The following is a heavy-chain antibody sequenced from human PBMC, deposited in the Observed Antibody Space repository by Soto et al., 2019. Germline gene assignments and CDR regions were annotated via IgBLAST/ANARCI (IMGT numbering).Heavy chain of an antibody. Sequence: EVQLVESGGGLVQPGGSLRLSCAASGFTFSSYWMHWVRQAPGKGLVLVSRINSDGSSTSYADSVKGRFTISRDNAKNTLYLQMNSLRAEDTAVYYCARDPTYSYDSSGYYDYWGQGTLVTVSS. CDR3: ARDPTYSYDSSGYYDY. D-gene: IGHD3-22*01. J-gene: IGHJ4*02. CDR1: GFTFSSYW. V-gene: IGHV3-74*01. CDR2: INSDGSST.